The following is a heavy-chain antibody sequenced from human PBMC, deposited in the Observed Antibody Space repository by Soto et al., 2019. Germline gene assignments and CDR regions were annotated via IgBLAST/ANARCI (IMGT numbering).Heavy chain of an antibody. D-gene: IGHD3-9*01. CDR2: FDPEDGET. Sequence: GXSVKVSCKVSGYTLTELSMHWVRQAPGKGLEWMGGFDPEDGETIYAQKFQGRVTMTEDTSTDTAYMELSSLRSEDTAVYYCATGNFDWPHNWFDPWGQGTLVTVSS. J-gene: IGHJ5*02. CDR1: GYTLTELS. V-gene: IGHV1-24*01. CDR3: ATGNFDWPHNWFDP.